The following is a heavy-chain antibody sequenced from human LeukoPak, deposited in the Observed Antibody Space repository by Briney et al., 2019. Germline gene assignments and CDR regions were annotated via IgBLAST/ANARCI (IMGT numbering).Heavy chain of an antibody. V-gene: IGHV3-48*03. D-gene: IGHD6-19*01. CDR1: GVTFSNYE. CDR3: ARDGVVDSSGWYVDY. Sequence: GGSLRLSCATSGVTFSNYEMNWVRQAPRKGLQWVSDITTSGGIKSYADSVNGRFTISRDNAKNSVYLQINSLRAEDTAVYYCARDGVVDSSGWYVDYWGQGTLVTVS. CDR2: ITTSGGIK. J-gene: IGHJ4*02.